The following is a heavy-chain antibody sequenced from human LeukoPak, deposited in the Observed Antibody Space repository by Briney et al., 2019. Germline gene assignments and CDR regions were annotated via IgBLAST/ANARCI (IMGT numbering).Heavy chain of an antibody. J-gene: IGHJ5*02. CDR2: IKSDGSST. Sequence: GGSLRLSCAASGFSFSSYWMHWLPQAPGKGLVWVSRIKSDGSSTSYADSVKGRFTISRDNAKNTLYLQMNSLRAEDTAVYYCTRSDWFDPWGQGTLVTVSS. V-gene: IGHV3-74*01. CDR1: GFSFSSYW. CDR3: TRSDWFDP.